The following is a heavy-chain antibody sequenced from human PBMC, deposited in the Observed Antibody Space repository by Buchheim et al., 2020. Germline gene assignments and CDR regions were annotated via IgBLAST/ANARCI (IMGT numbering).Heavy chain of an antibody. D-gene: IGHD6-19*01. V-gene: IGHV4-34*01. CDR1: GGSFSGYY. Sequence: QVQLQQWGAGLLKPSETLSLTCAVYGGSFSGYYWSWIRQPPGKGLEWIGEINHSGSTNYNPSLKSRVTISVDTSKNQSSLNLSSVTAADTAVYYCAVRLAQSSYFDWWGQETL. CDR3: AVRLAQSSYFDW. CDR2: INHSGST. J-gene: IGHJ4*02.